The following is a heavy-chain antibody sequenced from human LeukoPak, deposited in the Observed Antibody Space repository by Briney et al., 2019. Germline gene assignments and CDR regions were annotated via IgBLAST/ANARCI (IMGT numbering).Heavy chain of an antibody. V-gene: IGHV4-59*08. D-gene: IGHD5-18*01. Sequence: SETLSLTCTVSGGSISSYYWSWIRQPPGKGLEWIGYIYYSGGTNYNPSLKSRVTISIDTSKNQFSLKLSSVTAADTAVYYCARHNTAINSKLFDYWGQGTLVTVSS. CDR3: ARHNTAINSKLFDY. CDR1: GGSISSYY. J-gene: IGHJ4*02. CDR2: IYYSGGT.